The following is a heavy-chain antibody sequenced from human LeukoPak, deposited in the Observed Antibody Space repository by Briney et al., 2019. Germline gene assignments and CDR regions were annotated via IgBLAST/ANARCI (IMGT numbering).Heavy chain of an antibody. D-gene: IGHD7-27*01. J-gene: IGHJ4*02. V-gene: IGHV3-48*02. CDR3: ARDRDWGFDY. Sequence: GGSLRLSCAASGFTFSSYSMNWVRLAPGKGLEWVSYIGTSSGIISYPDSVKGRLTISRDDAKNSLYLQMNSLRDEDTAVYYCARDRDWGFDYWGQGTLVTVSS. CDR2: IGTSSGII. CDR1: GFTFSSYS.